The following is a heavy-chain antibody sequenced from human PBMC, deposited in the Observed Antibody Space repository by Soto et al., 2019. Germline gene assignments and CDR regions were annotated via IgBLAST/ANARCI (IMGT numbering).Heavy chain of an antibody. V-gene: IGHV3-30*18. CDR2: MSYDGSNK. D-gene: IGHD1-20*01. CDR1: GFTFSSYG. Sequence: QVQLVESGGGVVQPGRSLRLSCAASGFTFSSYGMHWVRQAPGKGLEWVAVMSYDGSNKYYADSVKGRFTISRHNSKNTLYLQMNSLRAEYTAVYYCAKASRITGTTFHIDYWGQGTLVTVSS. J-gene: IGHJ4*02. CDR3: AKASRITGTTFHIDY.